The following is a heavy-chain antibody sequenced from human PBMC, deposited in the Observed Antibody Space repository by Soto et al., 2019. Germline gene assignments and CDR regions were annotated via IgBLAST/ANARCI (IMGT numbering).Heavy chain of an antibody. CDR1: GYTFTSYG. J-gene: IGHJ6*02. CDR2: INAGNGNT. D-gene: IGHD5-12*01. V-gene: IGHV1-3*01. Sequence: ASVKVSCKASGYTFTSYGISWVRQAPGQRLEWMGWINAGNGNTKYSQKFQGRVTITRDTSASTAYMELSSLRSEDTAVYYCARDIGGYGGPGEYYYGMDVWGQGTTVTVSS. CDR3: ARDIGGYGGPGEYYYGMDV.